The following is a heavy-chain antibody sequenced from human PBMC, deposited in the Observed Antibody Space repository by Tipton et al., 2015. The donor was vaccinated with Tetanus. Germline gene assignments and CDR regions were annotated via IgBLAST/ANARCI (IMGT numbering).Heavy chain of an antibody. V-gene: IGHV4-59*08. CDR2: IYYSGST. Sequence: TLSLTCTVSGGSISSYYWSWIRQPPGKGLEWIGFIYYSGSTNYTPSLKSRVTISVDTSKNQSTPKVSSVTAADTAVYYCARPHYQYWYFDLWGRGTLFTVSS. J-gene: IGHJ2*01. CDR3: ARPHYQYWYFDL. CDR1: GGSISSYY. D-gene: IGHD2-2*01.